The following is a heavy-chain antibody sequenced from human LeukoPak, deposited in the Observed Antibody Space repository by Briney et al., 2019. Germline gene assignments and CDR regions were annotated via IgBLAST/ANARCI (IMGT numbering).Heavy chain of an antibody. CDR2: INPNSGGT. CDR1: GYTFTGYY. D-gene: IGHD1-26*01. Sequence: GASVKVSRKASGYTFTGYYMHWVRQAPGQGLEWMGWINPNSGGTNYAQKFQGRVTMTWDTSISTVYMELSRLRSDDTAVYYCARSSKVGATGSADYWGQGTLVTVSS. V-gene: IGHV1-2*02. CDR3: ARSSKVGATGSADY. J-gene: IGHJ4*02.